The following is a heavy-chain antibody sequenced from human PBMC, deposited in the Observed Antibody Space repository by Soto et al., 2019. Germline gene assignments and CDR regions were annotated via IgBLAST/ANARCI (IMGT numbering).Heavy chain of an antibody. Sequence: ASLKVSCKASGYTFTSYGISWVRQAPGQGLEWMGWISAYNGNTNYAQKLQGRVTMTTDTSTSTAYMELRSLRSDDTAVYYCARVDSISCSGGSCYSRWFYYYYYGMDVWGQGTTVTVSS. CDR3: ARVDSISCSGGSCYSRWFYYYYYGMDV. CDR1: GYTFTSYG. V-gene: IGHV1-18*04. D-gene: IGHD2-15*01. J-gene: IGHJ6*02. CDR2: ISAYNGNT.